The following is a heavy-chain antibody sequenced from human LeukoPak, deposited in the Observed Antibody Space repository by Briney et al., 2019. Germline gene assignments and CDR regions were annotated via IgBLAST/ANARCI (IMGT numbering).Heavy chain of an antibody. D-gene: IGHD6-19*01. Sequence: RSSETLSLTCAVYGGSFSGYYWSWIRQPPGKGLEWIGEINHSGSTNYNPSLKSRVTISVDTSKNQFPLKLSSVTAADTAVYYCARGPRIAVAGRRSWFDPWGQGTLVTVSS. J-gene: IGHJ5*02. V-gene: IGHV4-34*01. CDR1: GGSFSGYY. CDR3: ARGPRIAVAGRRSWFDP. CDR2: INHSGST.